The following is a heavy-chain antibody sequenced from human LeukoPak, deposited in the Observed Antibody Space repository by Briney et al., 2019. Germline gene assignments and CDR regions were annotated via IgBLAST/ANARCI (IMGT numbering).Heavy chain of an antibody. V-gene: IGHV4-39*07. D-gene: IGHD3-22*01. J-gene: IGHJ4*02. Sequence: SETLSLTRTVSGGSISSSSYYWGWIRQPPGKGLEWIGSIYYSGSTYYNPSLKSRVTISVDTSKNQFSLKLSSVTAADTAVYYCARTFHGYYDGSGYRYWGQGTLVTVSS. CDR2: IYYSGST. CDR3: ARTFHGYYDGSGYRY. CDR1: GGSISSSSYY.